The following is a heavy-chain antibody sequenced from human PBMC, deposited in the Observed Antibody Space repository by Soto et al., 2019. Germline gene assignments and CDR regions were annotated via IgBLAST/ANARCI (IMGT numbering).Heavy chain of an antibody. V-gene: IGHV1-69*01. CDR2: IIPILGTV. Sequence: QVQLVQSGAEVKKPGSSVKVSCKASGGTFSSYAISWVRQAPGQGLEWLGGIIPILGTVNYAQKFQGRVTITADESTSTAYMGLSSLRSEDTAVYYCARVGYCSSTSCYTSAFDIRGQGTMVTVSS. D-gene: IGHD2-2*02. J-gene: IGHJ3*02. CDR3: ARVGYCSSTSCYTSAFDI. CDR1: GGTFSSYA.